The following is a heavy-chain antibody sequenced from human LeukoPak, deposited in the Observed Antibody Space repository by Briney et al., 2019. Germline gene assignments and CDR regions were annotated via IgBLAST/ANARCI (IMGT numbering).Heavy chain of an antibody. CDR3: ARDTMGWNYYGLDV. CDR2: ISNSGSLI. V-gene: IGHV3-48*03. CDR1: GFTFSNFE. J-gene: IGHJ6*02. D-gene: IGHD3-10*01. Sequence: GGSLRLSCAASGFTFSNFEMHWVRQAPGRGLEWISYISNSGSLIYYADSVEGRFTISRDNAANSLFLQMNSLRAEDTAIYYCARDTMGWNYYGLDVWGQGTTVTVSS.